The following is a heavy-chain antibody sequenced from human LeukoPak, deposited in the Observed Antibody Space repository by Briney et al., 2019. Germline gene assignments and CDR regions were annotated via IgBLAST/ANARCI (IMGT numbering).Heavy chain of an antibody. D-gene: IGHD3-9*01. CDR3: ARDANRLRYFDWLLPDY. V-gene: IGHV1-2*02. CDR2: INPNSGGT. CDR1: GYTFTGYY. J-gene: IGHJ4*02. Sequence: ASVKVSCKASGYTFTGYYMHWVRQAPEQGLEWMGWINPNSGGTNYAQKFQGRVTMTRDTSISTAYMELSRLRSDDTAVYYCARDANRLRYFDWLLPDYWGQGTLVTVSS.